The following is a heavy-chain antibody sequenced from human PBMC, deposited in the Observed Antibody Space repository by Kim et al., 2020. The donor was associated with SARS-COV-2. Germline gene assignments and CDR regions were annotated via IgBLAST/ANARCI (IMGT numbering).Heavy chain of an antibody. CDR3: ARGGGGLSY. Sequence: KDNTKYSRKFQGRGTTTRDTAASTAYMGLSSLTSEDTAVYYCARGGGGLSYWGQGTLVAVSS. V-gene: IGHV1-3*01. D-gene: IGHD2-15*01. J-gene: IGHJ4*02. CDR2: KDNT.